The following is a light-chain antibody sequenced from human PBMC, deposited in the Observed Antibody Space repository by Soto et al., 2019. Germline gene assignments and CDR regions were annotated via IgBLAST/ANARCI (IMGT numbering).Light chain of an antibody. CDR1: SSDVGAYNY. CDR2: EVS. CDR3: SSYTSSSTYV. V-gene: IGLV2-14*01. Sequence: QSALTQPASVSGSPGQSITISCTGTSSDVGAYNYVSWYQQLPGKAPKLMIYEVSNRPSGVSNRFSGSKSGNTASLTISGLLAEDEAYYYCSSYTSSSTYVFGTGTKVTVL. J-gene: IGLJ1*01.